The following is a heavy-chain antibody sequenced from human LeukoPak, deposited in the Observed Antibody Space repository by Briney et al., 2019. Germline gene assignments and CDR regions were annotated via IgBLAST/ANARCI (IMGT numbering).Heavy chain of an antibody. J-gene: IGHJ4*02. D-gene: IGHD3-3*01. CDR3: AKDQYDFWSGYLGPSGN. CDR2: IRGSGGGT. V-gene: IGHV3-23*01. CDR1: GFTFSSYA. Sequence: GGSLRLSCAASGFTFSSYAMSWVRQAPGKGLEWVSGIRGSGGGTHYADSVKDRFTISRDNSKNTVYLRMNGLRAEDTAVYYCAKDQYDFWSGYLGPSGNWGQGTLVTVSS.